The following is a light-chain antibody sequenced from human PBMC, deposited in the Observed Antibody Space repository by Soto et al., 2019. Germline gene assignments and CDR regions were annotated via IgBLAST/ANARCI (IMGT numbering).Light chain of an antibody. CDR2: LTS. Sequence: DIQMTQSPSSLSASVGDRVTITCRASRSIGNYLNWYQQKPESAPKLLIYLTSSLQSGVPSRFSGSGSGTEFTLTISSLQPDDFATYYCQQYNTYSHTFGQGTKLEIK. V-gene: IGKV1-39*01. J-gene: IGKJ2*01. CDR1: RSIGNY. CDR3: QQYNTYSHT.